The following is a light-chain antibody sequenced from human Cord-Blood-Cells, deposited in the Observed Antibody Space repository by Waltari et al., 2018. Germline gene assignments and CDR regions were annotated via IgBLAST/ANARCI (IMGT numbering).Light chain of an antibody. J-gene: IGLJ1*01. CDR2: DVS. V-gene: IGLV2-14*01. CDR3: SSYTSSSTYV. CDR1: SSAVGGYNY. Sequence: QSALTQPASVSGSPGQSITISCTGTSSAVGGYNYVSWYQQHPGKAPKLMIYDVSNRPSGVSNRFSGSKSGNTASLTISWLQAEDEADYYCSSYTSSSTYVFGTGTKVTVL.